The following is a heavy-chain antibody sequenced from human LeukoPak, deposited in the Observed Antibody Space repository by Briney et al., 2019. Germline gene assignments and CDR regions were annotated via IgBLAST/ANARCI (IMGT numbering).Heavy chain of an antibody. V-gene: IGHV1-18*01. CDR2: ISAYNGNT. CDR3: ARARLSGSYPYFDY. CDR1: GYTFTSYG. Sequence: ASVKVSCKASGYTFTSYGISWVRQAPGQGLEWMGWISAYNGNTNYAQKLQGRVTMTTDTSTNTAYMELRSLRSDDTAVYYCARARLSGSYPYFDYWGQGTLVTVSS. J-gene: IGHJ4*02. D-gene: IGHD1-26*01.